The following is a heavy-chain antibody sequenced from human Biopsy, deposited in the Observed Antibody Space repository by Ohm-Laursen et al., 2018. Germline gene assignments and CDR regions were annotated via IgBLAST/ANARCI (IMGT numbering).Heavy chain of an antibody. CDR3: ARTPILIVSAGLVYRHRRHLQGMDV. J-gene: IGHJ6*02. CDR1: GFSLSACGMC. V-gene: IGHV2-70*11. D-gene: IGHD6-13*01. CDR2: VDWDDYK. Sequence: TTQTLTLTRSFSGFSLSACGMCVSWIRQAPGKALEWLARVDWDDYKDYSASLQTKLSISKDTSNDQVVLTVNNVDPADTATYYCARTPILIVSAGLVYRHRRHLQGMDVWGQGIAVTVS.